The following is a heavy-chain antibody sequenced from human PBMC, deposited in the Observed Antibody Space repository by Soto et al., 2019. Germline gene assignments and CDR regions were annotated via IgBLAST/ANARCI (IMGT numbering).Heavy chain of an antibody. V-gene: IGHV4-4*07. J-gene: IGHJ4*02. CDR1: GGSISDYY. Sequence: PSETLSLTCTISGGSISDYYWTWIRQSAGRGLEWIGRFYSSQRTDYNPSLRNRVTFLLDTSKRQFSLTLTFVTAADTAVYYCARGSSLTSPDHWGQGALVTVSS. CDR2: FYSSQRT. CDR3: ARGSSLTSPDH. D-gene: IGHD6-6*01.